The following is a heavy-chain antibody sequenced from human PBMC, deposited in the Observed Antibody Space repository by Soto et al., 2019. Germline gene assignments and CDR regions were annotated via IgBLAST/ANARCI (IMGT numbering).Heavy chain of an antibody. J-gene: IGHJ6*02. CDR1: GGTFSSYT. V-gene: IGHV1-69*02. CDR2: IIPILGIA. Sequence: QVQLVQSGAEVKKPGSSVKVSCKASGGTFSSYTISWVRQAPGQGLEWMGRIIPILGIANYAQKFQGRVTITADKSTSTAYMELSSLRSEDTAVYYCARGSSWSPAGDPGSYYGMDVWGQGTTVTVSS. D-gene: IGHD6-13*01. CDR3: ARGSSWSPAGDPGSYYGMDV.